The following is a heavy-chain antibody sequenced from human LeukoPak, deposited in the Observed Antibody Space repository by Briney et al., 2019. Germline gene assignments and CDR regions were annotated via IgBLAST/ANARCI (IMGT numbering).Heavy chain of an antibody. CDR2: ISYDGSNK. Sequence: GGSLRLSCAASGFTFSSYAMHWVRQAPGKGLEWVAVISYDGSNKYYADSVKGRFTISRDNSKNTLYLHMNSLRAEDTAVYHCARSMIVVVITTLLFDYWGQGTLVTVSS. V-gene: IGHV3-30-3*01. J-gene: IGHJ4*02. D-gene: IGHD3-22*01. CDR1: GFTFSSYA. CDR3: ARSMIVVVITTLLFDY.